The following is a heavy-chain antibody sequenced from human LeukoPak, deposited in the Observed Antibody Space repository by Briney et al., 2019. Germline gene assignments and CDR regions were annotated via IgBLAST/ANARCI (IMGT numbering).Heavy chain of an antibody. CDR3: AKDPGTGWYKGYFDY. Sequence: GGSLRLSCAASGFTFSSYGMHWVRQAPGKGLEWVAVISYDGSNKYYADSVKGRFTISRDNSKNTLYLQMNSLRAEDTAVYYCAKDPGTGWYKGYFDYWGQGTLVTVSS. V-gene: IGHV3-30*18. CDR2: ISYDGSNK. J-gene: IGHJ4*02. CDR1: GFTFSSYG. D-gene: IGHD6-19*01.